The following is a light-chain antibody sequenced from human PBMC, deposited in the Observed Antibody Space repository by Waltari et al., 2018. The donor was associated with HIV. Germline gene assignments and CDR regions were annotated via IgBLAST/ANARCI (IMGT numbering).Light chain of an antibody. Sequence: QSVVTQPPSASEHPGPRVTLSCAGGDSNVRNNFVYWSQTLPGTAPTPLIYGVNQRPSGVPDRFVGSKSGTSASLAIGGLRSEDEADYYCATWDDSLKTVLFGGGTKVTLL. CDR2: GVN. CDR1: DSNVRNNF. J-gene: IGLJ2*01. CDR3: ATWDDSLKTVL. V-gene: IGLV1-47*01.